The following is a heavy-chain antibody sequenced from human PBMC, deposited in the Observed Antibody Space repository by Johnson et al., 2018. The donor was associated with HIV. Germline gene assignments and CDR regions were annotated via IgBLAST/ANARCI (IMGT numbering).Heavy chain of an antibody. CDR2: ISYDGSNK. D-gene: IGHD3-3*01. CDR1: GFTFSSYA. V-gene: IGHV3-30-3*01. Sequence: QVQLVESGGGVVQPGRSLRLSCAASGFTFSSYAMHWVRQAPGKGLEWVAVISYDGSNKYYADSVKGRFTISRDNSKNTLYLQMNSLRAEDTAVYYCAKVQYYDFWSGSYTSGFDIWGQGTMVTVSS. CDR3: AKVQYYDFWSGSYTSGFDI. J-gene: IGHJ3*02.